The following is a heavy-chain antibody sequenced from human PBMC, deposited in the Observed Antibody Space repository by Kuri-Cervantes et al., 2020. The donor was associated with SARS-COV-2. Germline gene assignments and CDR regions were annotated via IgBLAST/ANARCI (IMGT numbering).Heavy chain of an antibody. D-gene: IGHD3-22*01. CDR2: IIPLFGTT. Sequence: SVKVSCKAIGDTVSSYSISWVRQAPGQGLEWMGGIIPLFGTTGSAQTFRGRITITADKSTNTAYMELSSLTSEDTAVYYCARSTPFRRLVVISQGGAFDIWGQGTMVTVSS. CDR1: GDTVSSYS. V-gene: IGHV1-69*06. CDR3: ARSTPFRRLVVISQGGAFDI. J-gene: IGHJ3*02.